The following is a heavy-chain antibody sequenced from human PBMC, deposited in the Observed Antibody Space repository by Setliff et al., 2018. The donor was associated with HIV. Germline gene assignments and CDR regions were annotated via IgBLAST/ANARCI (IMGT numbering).Heavy chain of an antibody. D-gene: IGHD1-26*01. CDR2: IYHSGST. Sequence: PSQTLSLTCAVSGYSISSGYYWGWIRQPPGKGLEWIGSIYHSGSTYYNPSLKSRVTISVDTSKNQFSLKLSSVTAADTAVYYCARGPIESGSYYSLFDYWGQGTLVTVSS. J-gene: IGHJ4*02. CDR3: ARGPIESGSYYSLFDY. V-gene: IGHV4-38-2*01. CDR1: GYSISSGYY.